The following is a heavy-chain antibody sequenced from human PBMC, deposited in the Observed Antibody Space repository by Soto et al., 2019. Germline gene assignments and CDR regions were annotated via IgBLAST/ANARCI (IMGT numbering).Heavy chain of an antibody. CDR3: ARANSGSYFRGWFDP. Sequence: QPGGSLRLSCAASGFTFSSYWMSWVRQAPGMGLEWVANIKQDGNEKTYVGSVRGRFTISRDNAKNSLYLQMNSLRADDTAVYFWARANSGSYFRGWFDPWGQGTLVTVSS. D-gene: IGHD1-26*01. CDR2: IKQDGNEK. CDR1: GFTFSSYW. J-gene: IGHJ5*02. V-gene: IGHV3-7*01.